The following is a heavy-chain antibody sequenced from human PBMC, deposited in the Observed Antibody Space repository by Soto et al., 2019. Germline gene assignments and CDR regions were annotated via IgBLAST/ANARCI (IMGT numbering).Heavy chain of an antibody. CDR1: GFTFSSYS. CDR2: ISSSSSYI. Sequence: PGGSLRLSCAASGFTFSSYSMNWVRQAPGKGLEWVSSISSSSSYIYYADSVKGRLTISRDNAKNSLYLQMNSLRAEDTAVYYCARDGPTMIVVANAFDIWGRGTMVTVSS. J-gene: IGHJ3*02. D-gene: IGHD3-22*01. V-gene: IGHV3-21*01. CDR3: ARDGPTMIVVANAFDI.